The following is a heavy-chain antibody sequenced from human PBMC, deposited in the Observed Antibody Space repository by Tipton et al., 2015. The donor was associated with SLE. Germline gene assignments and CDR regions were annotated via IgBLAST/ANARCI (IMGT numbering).Heavy chain of an antibody. Sequence: TLSLTCTVSGGSITAYYWSWIRQSPGKGLEWIGYIYTSGSTNYNPSLKGRATTSVDTSKKQFFLKLTSVTAADTAVYYCAGKAANHDAFDVWGQGSMVTVSS. CDR1: GGSITAYY. CDR3: AGKAANHDAFDV. J-gene: IGHJ3*01. V-gene: IGHV4-4*09. CDR2: IYTSGST.